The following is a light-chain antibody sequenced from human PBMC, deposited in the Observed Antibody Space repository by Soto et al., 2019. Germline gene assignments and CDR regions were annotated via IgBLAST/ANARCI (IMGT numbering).Light chain of an antibody. J-gene: IGKJ5*01. CDR2: DAS. CDR3: RQYGSYPIT. Sequence: EILLTQSPATMSLSPGERATLSCWASESVSYSYVAWYQLKGGLAPRLPMHDASTRASGIPERFSGSKSGTDFTLTIRGLEPEDAAVYYCRQYGSYPITFGQGTRLEIK. CDR1: ESVSYSY. V-gene: IGKV3D-20*01.